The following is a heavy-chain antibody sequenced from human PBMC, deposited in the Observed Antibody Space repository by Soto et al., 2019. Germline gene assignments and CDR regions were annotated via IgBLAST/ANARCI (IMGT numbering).Heavy chain of an antibody. V-gene: IGHV1-8*01. CDR3: ARGPHRYDFWSGYYQGY. Sequence: ASVKVSCKASGYTFTSYDINWVRQATGQGLEWMGWMNPNSGNTGYAQKFQGRVTMTRNTSISTAYMELSSLRSEDTAVYYCARGPHRYDFWSGYYQGYWGQGTLVTVSS. CDR2: MNPNSGNT. J-gene: IGHJ4*02. D-gene: IGHD3-3*01. CDR1: GYTFTSYD.